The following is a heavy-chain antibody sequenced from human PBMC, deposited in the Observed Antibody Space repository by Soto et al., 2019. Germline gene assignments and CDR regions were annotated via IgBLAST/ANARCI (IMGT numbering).Heavy chain of an antibody. CDR1: GYTFTSYF. CDR2: ISADNHNT. CDR3: ARESRNYDALDY. J-gene: IGHJ4*02. V-gene: IGHV1-18*01. Sequence: ASVKVSCKTSGYTFTSYFMSWVRQAPGHGLEWMGWISADNHNTNVAQNFQGRVTLTTDTSTTTVFMELRNLRSDDTAVYYCARESRNYDALDYWGQGTLVTVSS. D-gene: IGHD3-22*01.